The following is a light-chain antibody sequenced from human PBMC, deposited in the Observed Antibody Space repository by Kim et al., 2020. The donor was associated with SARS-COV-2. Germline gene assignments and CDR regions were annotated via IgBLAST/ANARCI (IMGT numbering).Light chain of an antibody. J-gene: IGKJ1*01. Sequence: EIVLTQSPGTLSLSPGDRATLSCRASQSVTSDYLGWYQQKPGQTPRLFVYGASSRATGIPDRFSGSGSGTDFTLTISSLEPEDLAVYYCQQYARSPWTFGQGTKVDIK. CDR1: QSVTSDY. CDR3: QQYARSPWT. V-gene: IGKV3-20*01. CDR2: GAS.